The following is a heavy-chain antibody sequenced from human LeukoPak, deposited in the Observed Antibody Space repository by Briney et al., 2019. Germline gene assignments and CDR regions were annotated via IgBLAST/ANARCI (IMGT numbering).Heavy chain of an antibody. D-gene: IGHD3-10*01. CDR3: ARDRVTMVRGVTLGFAD. CDR2: INPNSGGT. CDR1: GYTFTGYY. V-gene: IGHV1-2*04. Sequence: GASVKVSCKASGYTFTGYYMHWVRQAPGQGLEWMGWINPNSGGTNYAQKFQGWVTMTRDTSISTAYMELSRLRSDDTAVYYCARDRVTMVRGVTLGFADSGQGTLVTVSS. J-gene: IGHJ4*01.